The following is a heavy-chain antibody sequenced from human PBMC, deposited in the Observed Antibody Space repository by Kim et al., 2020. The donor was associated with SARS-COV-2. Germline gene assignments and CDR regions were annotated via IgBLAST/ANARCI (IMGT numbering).Heavy chain of an antibody. CDR1: GGSISSSSYY. Sequence: SETLSLTCTVSGGSISSSSYYWGWIRQPPGKGLEWIGSIYYSGSTYYNPSIKSRVTISVDTSKNQFSLKLSSVTAADTAVYYCARRSMVRGVIIGDYWGQGTLVTVSS. J-gene: IGHJ4*02. CDR2: IYYSGST. D-gene: IGHD3-10*01. CDR3: ARRSMVRGVIIGDY. V-gene: IGHV4-39*01.